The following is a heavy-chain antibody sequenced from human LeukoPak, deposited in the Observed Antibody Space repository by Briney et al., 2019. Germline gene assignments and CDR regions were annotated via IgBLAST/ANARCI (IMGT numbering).Heavy chain of an antibody. D-gene: IGHD3-10*01. Sequence: PSETLSLTCTVSGGSISRYYWSWLRQPPGKGLEWIGYIFYTGSTNYNPSLKSRVTISVDTSKNQFSLKLSSVTAADTAVYYCARHCITMVRGVPNWFDPWGQGTLVTVSS. V-gene: IGHV4-59*08. CDR3: ARHCITMVRGVPNWFDP. J-gene: IGHJ5*02. CDR1: GGSISRYY. CDR2: IFYTGST.